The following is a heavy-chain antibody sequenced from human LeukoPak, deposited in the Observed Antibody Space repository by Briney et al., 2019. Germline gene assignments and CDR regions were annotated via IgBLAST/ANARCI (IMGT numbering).Heavy chain of an antibody. CDR2: ISSSSSYI. J-gene: IGHJ6*02. Sequence: GGSLRLSCAASGFTFSSYSMNWVRQAPGKGLEWVSSISSSSSYIYYADSVKGRFTISRDNAKNSLYLQMNSLRAEDTAVYYCASQYCSGGSCYFDYYYGMDVWGQGTTVTVSS. CDR3: ASQYCSGGSCYFDYYYGMDV. V-gene: IGHV3-21*01. D-gene: IGHD2-15*01. CDR1: GFTFSSYS.